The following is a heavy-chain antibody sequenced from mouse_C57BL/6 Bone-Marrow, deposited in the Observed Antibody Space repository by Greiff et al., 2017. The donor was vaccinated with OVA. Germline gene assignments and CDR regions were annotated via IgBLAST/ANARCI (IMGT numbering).Heavy chain of an antibody. CDR1: GYTFTDYY. J-gene: IGHJ1*03. CDR3: ARPLDYYGSSYWYFDV. D-gene: IGHD1-1*01. V-gene: IGHV1-26*01. Sequence: EVQLQQSGPELVKPGASVKISCTASGYTFTDYYMNWVKQSHGKSLEWIGDINPNNGGTSYNQKFKGKATFTVDKSSSTAYMELRSLTSEDSAVYYCARPLDYYGSSYWYFDVWGTGTTVTVSS. CDR2: INPNNGGT.